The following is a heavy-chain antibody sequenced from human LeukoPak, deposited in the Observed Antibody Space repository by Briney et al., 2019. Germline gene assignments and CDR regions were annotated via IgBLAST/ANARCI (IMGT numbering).Heavy chain of an antibody. Sequence: GGSLRLSCAASGFTFSSYAMSWVRQAPGKGLEWVSATSGSGGSTYYADSVKGRFTISRDNSKNMLYLQMNSLRAEDTAVYYCAKCNYGSGSYYPTTFDYWGQGTLVTVSS. J-gene: IGHJ4*02. V-gene: IGHV3-23*01. D-gene: IGHD3-10*01. CDR2: TSGSGGST. CDR1: GFTFSSYA. CDR3: AKCNYGSGSYYPTTFDY.